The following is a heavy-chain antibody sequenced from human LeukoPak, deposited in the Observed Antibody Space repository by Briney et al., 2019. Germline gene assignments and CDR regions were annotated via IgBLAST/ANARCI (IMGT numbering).Heavy chain of an antibody. CDR3: ARVYYYDSSGYYYPAVDAFDI. Sequence: ASVKVSCKASGYTFTSYDINWVRQATGQGLEWMGWMNPNSGNTGYAQKFQGRVTITRNTSISTAYMELSRLRSEDTAVYYCARVYYYDSSGYYYPAVDAFDIWGQGTMVTVSS. CDR2: MNPNSGNT. CDR1: GYTFTSYD. D-gene: IGHD3-22*01. V-gene: IGHV1-8*03. J-gene: IGHJ3*02.